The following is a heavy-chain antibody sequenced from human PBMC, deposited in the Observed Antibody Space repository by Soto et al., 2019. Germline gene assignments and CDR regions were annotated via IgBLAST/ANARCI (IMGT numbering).Heavy chain of an antibody. Sequence: PGGSLRLSCAASGFTVSGSYMSWVRQAPGKGLEWVSLIFSGGGTFYADSVKGRFTISRDNSKNTLFLQMNSLRADDTAVYYCARDGTINSAPYYGMDVWGQGTTVTVSS. J-gene: IGHJ6*02. D-gene: IGHD1-1*01. V-gene: IGHV3-53*01. CDR1: GFTVSGSY. CDR3: ARDGTINSAPYYGMDV. CDR2: IFSGGGT.